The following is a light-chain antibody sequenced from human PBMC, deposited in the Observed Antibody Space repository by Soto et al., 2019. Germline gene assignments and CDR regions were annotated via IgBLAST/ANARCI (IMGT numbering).Light chain of an antibody. CDR2: TAS. CDR3: HLSRMAPLP. V-gene: IGKV3-20*01. J-gene: IGKJ5*01. CDR1: QRVSSNY. Sequence: LTQSPCTLSLSPREGAPLSCRVSQRVSSNYLAWYQQKPGQAPRLHIYTASRRATGIPDRFSGSGSGTDFTLTISSLEPEDSTLYCCHLSRMAPLPFDEVARLAI.